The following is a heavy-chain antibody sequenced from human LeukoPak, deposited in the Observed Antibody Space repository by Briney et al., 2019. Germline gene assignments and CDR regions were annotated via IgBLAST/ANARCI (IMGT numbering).Heavy chain of an antibody. CDR1: GGSISSGGYC. J-gene: IGHJ6*04. CDR2: IYHSGST. CDR3: AREGYCYYGMDV. V-gene: IGHV4-30-2*01. Sequence: PSDTLSPTRAVAGGSISSGGYCSGRIRQPPGKGLELIGYIYHSGSTYYNPSLKSRVTISVDRPKNQFSLKLSSVTAADTAVYYCAREGYCYYGMDVWGKGTTVTVSS.